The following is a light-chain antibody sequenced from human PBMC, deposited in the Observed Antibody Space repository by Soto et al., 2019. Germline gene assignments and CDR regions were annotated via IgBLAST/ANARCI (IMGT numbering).Light chain of an antibody. CDR1: QDISNN. CDR3: QQYDGLPRT. J-gene: IGKJ2*01. V-gene: IGKV1-33*01. CDR2: DAS. Sequence: DIQMTQSPSSLSASVGDRVTITCQASQDISNNLHWYQVKPGKAPKLLIYDASNLETGVPSRFSGTGSGTAFTFTINSLEPADVATYYCQQYDGLPRTFGQGTKLQVK.